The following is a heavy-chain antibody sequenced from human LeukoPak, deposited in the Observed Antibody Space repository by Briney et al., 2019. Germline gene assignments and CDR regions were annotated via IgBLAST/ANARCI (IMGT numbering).Heavy chain of an antibody. CDR1: GFTFSSYA. CDR2: ISYDGSNK. D-gene: IGHD3-22*01. CDR3: ARDHYDSINYHSGWFDP. V-gene: IGHV3-30-3*01. Sequence: PGRSLRLSCAASGFTFSSYAMHWVRQAPGKGLEWVAVISYDGSNKYYADSVKGRFTISRDNSKNTLYLQMNSLRAEDTAVYYCARDHYDSINYHSGWFDPWGQGTLVTVSS. J-gene: IGHJ5*02.